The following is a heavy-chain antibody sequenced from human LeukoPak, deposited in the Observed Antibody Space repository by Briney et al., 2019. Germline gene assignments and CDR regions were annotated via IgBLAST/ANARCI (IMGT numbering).Heavy chain of an antibody. CDR2: ISSSGSTI. J-gene: IGHJ5*02. Sequence: GGSLRLSCAASGFTFSDYYMSWIRQAPGKGLEWVSYISSSGSTIYYADSVKGRFTISRDNAKNSLYLQMNSLRAEDTAVYYCARAITMVRGVIRNNWFDPWGQGTLVTVSS. D-gene: IGHD3-10*01. V-gene: IGHV3-11*04. CDR1: GFTFSDYY. CDR3: ARAITMVRGVIRNNWFDP.